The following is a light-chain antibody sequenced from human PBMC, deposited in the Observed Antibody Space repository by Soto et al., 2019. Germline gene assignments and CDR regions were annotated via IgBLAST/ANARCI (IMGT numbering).Light chain of an antibody. Sequence: DIQMTQSPSTLSASAGDRVTITCRPSQTISSWLAWYQQKPGKAPKFLIYDASSLESGVPSRFSGSGSGTEFTLPISSRQPDDFASYYCQQYNSYPWTFGQGTKVEIK. CDR3: QQYNSYPWT. CDR1: QTISSW. CDR2: DAS. V-gene: IGKV1-5*01. J-gene: IGKJ1*01.